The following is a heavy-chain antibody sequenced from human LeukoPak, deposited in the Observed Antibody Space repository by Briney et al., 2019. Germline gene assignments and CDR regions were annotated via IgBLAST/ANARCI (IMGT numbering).Heavy chain of an antibody. D-gene: IGHD2-2*01. J-gene: IGHJ5*02. CDR2: IYTSGST. Sequence: SQTLSLTCTVAGGSISSGSYYWSWIRQPAGKGLEWIGRIYTSGSTNYNPSLKSRVTISVATSKNQFSLKLSSVTAADTAVYYCARGGDDGIVVVPAAGSGFDPWGQGTLVTVSS. CDR1: GGSISSGSYY. V-gene: IGHV4-61*02. CDR3: ARGGDDGIVVVPAAGSGFDP.